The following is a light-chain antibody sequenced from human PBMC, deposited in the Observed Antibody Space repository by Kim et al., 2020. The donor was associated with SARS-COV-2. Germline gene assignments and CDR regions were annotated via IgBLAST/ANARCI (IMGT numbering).Light chain of an antibody. J-gene: IGKJ2*01. V-gene: IGKV1-39*01. Sequence: SASVGSRGTISCRASQSIWGYVNWFHQKPGKAPKVLLFAASTLQSGVPSRFSGTGYGTDFTLTISSLQPEDFATYFCQQTYTTPLTFGRGTKLEI. CDR2: AAS. CDR3: QQTYTTPLT. CDR1: QSIWGY.